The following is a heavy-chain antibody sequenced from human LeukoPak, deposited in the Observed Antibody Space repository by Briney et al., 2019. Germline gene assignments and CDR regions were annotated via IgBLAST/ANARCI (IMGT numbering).Heavy chain of an antibody. D-gene: IGHD3-9*01. Sequence: GASVKVSCKTSGYTFTGYGITWVRQAPGQGLEWMGWINPNSGGTNYAQKFQGRVTMTRDTSISTAYMELSRLRSDDTAVYYCARDPGGGLRYFDWFKLNNHYYYYMDVWGKGTTVTISS. CDR1: GYTFTGYG. J-gene: IGHJ6*03. V-gene: IGHV1-2*02. CDR3: ARDPGGGLRYFDWFKLNNHYYYYMDV. CDR2: INPNSGGT.